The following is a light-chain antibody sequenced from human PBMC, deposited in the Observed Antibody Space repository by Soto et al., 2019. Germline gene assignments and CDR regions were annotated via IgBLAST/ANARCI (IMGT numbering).Light chain of an antibody. Sequence: DIQMTQSPSTLSASVGDRVTITCRASQSIGNWLAWYQQKLGKAPKLLIYKSSNLETGVPSRFSGSGSGTEFTLTISCLQPDDFAIYYCQPYNDYPMTFGQGTKVEIK. J-gene: IGKJ1*01. V-gene: IGKV1-5*03. CDR3: QPYNDYPMT. CDR2: KSS. CDR1: QSIGNW.